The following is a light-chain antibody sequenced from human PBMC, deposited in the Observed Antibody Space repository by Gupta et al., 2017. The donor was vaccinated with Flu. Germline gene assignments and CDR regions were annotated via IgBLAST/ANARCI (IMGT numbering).Light chain of an antibody. CDR3: QHYSDRPPWT. J-gene: IGKJ1*01. CDR2: NSY. V-gene: IGKV3-15*01. Sequence: EIMLTQSPATLSASLGERVTVSCRASQSISNHLAWYQQRPGQPPRLLIYNSYTRATDIPARFSGAGSGTDFTLTIDSLRSEDFAVYYCQHYSDRPPWTFGPGTKVDLK. CDR1: QSISNH.